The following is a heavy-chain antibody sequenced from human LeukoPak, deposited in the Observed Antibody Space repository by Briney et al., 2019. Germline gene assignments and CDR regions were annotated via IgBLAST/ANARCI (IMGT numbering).Heavy chain of an antibody. CDR2: IKTDGSEK. CDR3: ARRRQRGVVIGY. D-gene: IGHD3-3*01. V-gene: IGHV3-7*01. Sequence: PGGSLRLSCEGSGFTFSNYWMGWVRQAPGKGLQWVANIKTDGSEKYYVDSVKGRFTISRDNAKNSLYLQMNSLRAEDTAVYYCARRRQRGVVIGYWGQGTLVTVSS. J-gene: IGHJ4*02. CDR1: GFTFSNYW.